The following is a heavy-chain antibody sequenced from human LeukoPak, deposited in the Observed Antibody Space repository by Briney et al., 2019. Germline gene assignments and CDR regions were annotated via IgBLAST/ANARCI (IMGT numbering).Heavy chain of an antibody. CDR1: GGSISSSNW. CDR3: ARGGDWAYFDY. CDR2: IYHSGST. D-gene: IGHD3/OR15-3a*01. J-gene: IGHJ4*02. V-gene: IGHV4-4*02. Sequence: SGTLSLTCAVSGGSISSSNWWSWVRQPPGKGLEWIGEIYHSGSTNYNPSLKSRVTMSVDTSKNQFSLKLSSVTAADTAVYYCARGGDWAYFDYWGQGTLVTVSS.